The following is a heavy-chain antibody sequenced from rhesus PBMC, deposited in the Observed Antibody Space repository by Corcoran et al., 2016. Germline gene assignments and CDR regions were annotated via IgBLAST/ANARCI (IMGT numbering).Heavy chain of an antibody. Sequence: EVQLVESGGGLVQPGGSLRLSCVASGFTFSDHYMDWVRQATGKGLEWVSSNSQPSGRNTYYADSMRGRFSISRDDSENTVSLQMNSLRAEDTAVYYCTREFYSTSDYWGQGVLVTVSS. CDR2: NSQPSGRNT. D-gene: IGHD4-23*01. J-gene: IGHJ4*01. V-gene: IGHV3-110*01. CDR1: GFTFSDHY. CDR3: TREFYSTSDY.